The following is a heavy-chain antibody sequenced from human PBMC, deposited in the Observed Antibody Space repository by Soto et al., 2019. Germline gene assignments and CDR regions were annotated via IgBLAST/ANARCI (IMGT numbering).Heavy chain of an antibody. V-gene: IGHV4-4*02. D-gene: IGHD1-26*01. CDR1: GDSISSRNW. J-gene: IGHJ4*02. Sequence: QVQLQESGPGLVKPSGTLSLTCAVSGDSISSRNWWTWVRQPPGKGLEWIGEIYHSGSTNYSPTRESRGTLAVDTSKNPSPLKPTLGAAPETAGYYRSRGGNGGGGTIYLDSWGQGTLVTVSS. CDR3: SRGGNGGGGTIYLDS. CDR2: IYHSGST.